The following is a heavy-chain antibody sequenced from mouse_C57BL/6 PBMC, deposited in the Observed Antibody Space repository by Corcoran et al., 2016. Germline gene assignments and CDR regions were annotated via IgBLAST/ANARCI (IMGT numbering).Heavy chain of an antibody. CDR3: ARQQIYYGNPYAMDY. V-gene: IGHV1-84*01. J-gene: IGHJ4*01. D-gene: IGHD2-1*01. CDR1: GYTFTDYY. CDR2: IYPGSGNT. Sequence: QIQLQQSGPELVKPGASVKISCKASGYTFTDYYINWVKQRPGQGLEWIVWIYPGSGNTKYNEKCKGKATLTVDTSSSTAYMQLSSLTSEDSAVYFCARQQIYYGNPYAMDYWGQGTSVTVSS.